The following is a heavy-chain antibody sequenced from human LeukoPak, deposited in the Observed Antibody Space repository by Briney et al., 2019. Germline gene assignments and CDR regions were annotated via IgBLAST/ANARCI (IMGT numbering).Heavy chain of an antibody. J-gene: IGHJ4*02. Sequence: ASVKVSCKASGYTFTGYYIHWVRQAPGQGLEWMGWINPNSGGTNSAQKFQGRVTMTRDTSISTAYMELSRLTSDDTAVYYCASGDSYDRSGPYYFDYWGQGTLVTVSS. V-gene: IGHV1-2*02. CDR1: GYTFTGYY. CDR3: ASGDSYDRSGPYYFDY. D-gene: IGHD3-22*01. CDR2: INPNSGGT.